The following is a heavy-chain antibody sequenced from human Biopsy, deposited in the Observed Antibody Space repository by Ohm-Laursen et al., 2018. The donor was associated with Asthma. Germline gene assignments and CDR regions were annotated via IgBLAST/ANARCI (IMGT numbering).Heavy chain of an antibody. CDR1: RDIFSSYG. CDR3: ARDPSYFDPSVEGWHL. D-gene: IGHD3-22*01. V-gene: IGHV1-69*13. Sequence: SVKASCKGSRDIFSSYGFSWVRQAPGQGLAWMGGIIPISLTPSYARRFRGRVTISADEYTRTAYMELSSLRSEDTAVYYCARDPSYFDPSVEGWHLWGQGTMVTVSS. CDR2: IIPISLTP. J-gene: IGHJ3*01.